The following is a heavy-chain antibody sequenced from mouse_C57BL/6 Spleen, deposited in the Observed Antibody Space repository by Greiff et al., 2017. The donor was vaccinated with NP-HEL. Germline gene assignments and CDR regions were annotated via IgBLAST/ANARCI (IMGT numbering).Heavy chain of an antibody. CDR1: GFNIKDDY. CDR3: TTGIDYYGSSLYYYAMDY. V-gene: IGHV14-4*01. J-gene: IGHJ4*01. Sequence: VQLQQSGAELVRPGASVKLSCTASGFNIKDDYMHWVKQRPEQGLEWIGWIDPENGDTEYASKFQGKATITADTSSNTAYLQLSSLTSEDTAVYYCTTGIDYYGSSLYYYAMDYWGQGTSVTVSS. CDR2: IDPENGDT. D-gene: IGHD1-1*01.